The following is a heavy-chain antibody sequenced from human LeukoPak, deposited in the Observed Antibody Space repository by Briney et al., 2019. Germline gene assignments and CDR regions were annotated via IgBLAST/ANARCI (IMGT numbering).Heavy chain of an antibody. CDR2: IIPIFGTA. V-gene: IGHV1-69*13. J-gene: IGHJ4*02. CDR3: ASLPRKGGSYSMGFDY. D-gene: IGHD1-26*01. Sequence: ASVKVSCKASGGTFSSYAISWVRQAPGQGLEWMGGIIPIFGTANYAQKFQGRVTITADESTSTAYMELSSLRSEDTAVYYCASLPRKGGSYSMGFDYWGQGTLVTVSS. CDR1: GGTFSSYA.